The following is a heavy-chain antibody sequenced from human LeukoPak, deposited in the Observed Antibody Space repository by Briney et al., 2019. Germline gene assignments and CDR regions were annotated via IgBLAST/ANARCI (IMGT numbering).Heavy chain of an antibody. D-gene: IGHD6-19*01. CDR1: GFTFDDYA. CDR2: ISWNSGSI. J-gene: IGHJ3*02. V-gene: IGHV3-9*03. CDR3: AKDKIAVAGIRSAFDI. Sequence: GRSLRLSCAASGFTFDDYAMHWVRQAPGKGLEWVSGISWNSGSIGYADSVKGRFTISRDNAKNSPYLQMNSLRAEDMALYYCAKDKIAVAGIRSAFDIWGQGTMVTVSS.